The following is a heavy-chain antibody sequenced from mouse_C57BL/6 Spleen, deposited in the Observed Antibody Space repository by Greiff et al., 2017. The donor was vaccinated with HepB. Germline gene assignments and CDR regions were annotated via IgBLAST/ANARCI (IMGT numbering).Heavy chain of an antibody. CDR2: IWGGGST. D-gene: IGHD2-1*01. CDR1: GFSLTSSG. Sequence: VKLLESGPGLVAPSQTLSITCTVSGFSLTSSGVDWVRQPPGKGLAWLGEIWGGGSTNYNSALMSRLSISKDNSKSQVFLKMNSLQTDDTAMYYCAKRGNYDAMDYWGQGTSVTVSS. J-gene: IGHJ4*01. V-gene: IGHV2-9*01. CDR3: AKRGNYDAMDY.